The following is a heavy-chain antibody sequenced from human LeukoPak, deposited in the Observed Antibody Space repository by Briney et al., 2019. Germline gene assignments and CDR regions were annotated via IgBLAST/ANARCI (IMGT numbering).Heavy chain of an antibody. J-gene: IGHJ3*02. CDR2: ISGDGGST. Sequence: PGGSLRLSCAASGFTFDDYAMHWVRQAPGKGLEWVALISGDGGSTYYADSVKGRFTISRGNSKNSLYLQMNSLRTEDTALYYCAKDWAYGGNQNDAFDIWGRGTMVTVSS. CDR3: AKDWAYGGNQNDAFDI. CDR1: GFTFDDYA. D-gene: IGHD4/OR15-4a*01. V-gene: IGHV3-43*02.